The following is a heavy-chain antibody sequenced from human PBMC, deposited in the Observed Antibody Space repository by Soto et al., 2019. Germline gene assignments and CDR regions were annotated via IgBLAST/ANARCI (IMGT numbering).Heavy chain of an antibody. V-gene: IGHV1-2*04. J-gene: IGHJ6*02. D-gene: IGHD4-17*01. CDR1: GYTFTGYY. CDR2: INPNSGGT. CDR3: ARDYGDYYGMDV. Sequence: QVQLVQSGAEVKKPGASVKVSCKASGYTFTGYYMHWVRQAPGQGLEWMGWINPNSGGTNYAQKLQGWVTMTRDTSISTAYMELSRLRSDDTAVYYCARDYGDYYGMDVWGQGTTVTVSS.